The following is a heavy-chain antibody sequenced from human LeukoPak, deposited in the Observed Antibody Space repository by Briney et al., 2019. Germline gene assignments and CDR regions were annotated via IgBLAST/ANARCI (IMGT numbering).Heavy chain of an antibody. CDR2: IYWDDNK. V-gene: IGHV2-5*02. CDR1: GFSLSTSGVG. Sequence: SGPTLVKPTQTLTLTCPFSGFSLSTSGVGVGWIRQPPGKALEWLALIYWDDNKLYSPSLKRRLTITKDTSKNQVVLTMTNMDPVGTATYYCAHYGDYRFMYYFDHWGQGTPVTVSS. CDR3: AHYGDYRFMYYFDH. J-gene: IGHJ4*02. D-gene: IGHD4-17*01.